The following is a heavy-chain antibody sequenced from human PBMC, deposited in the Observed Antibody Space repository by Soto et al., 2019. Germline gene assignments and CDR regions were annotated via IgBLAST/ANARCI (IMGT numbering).Heavy chain of an antibody. CDR1: GFTFSSYS. J-gene: IGHJ3*02. V-gene: IGHV3-48*01. D-gene: IGHD3-9*01. Sequence: GSLRLSCAASGFTFSSYSMNWVRQAPGKGLEWVSYISSSSSTIYYADSVKGRFTISRDNAKNSLYLQMNSLRAEDTAVYYCARDLVPYDILTGYSPDAFDIWGQGIMVTVSS. CDR3: ARDLVPYDILTGYSPDAFDI. CDR2: ISSSSSTI.